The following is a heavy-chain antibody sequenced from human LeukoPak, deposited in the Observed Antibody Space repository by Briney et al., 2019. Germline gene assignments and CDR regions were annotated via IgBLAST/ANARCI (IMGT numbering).Heavy chain of an antibody. CDR1: GYTFTSYD. CDR3: ARGQYYDYIWGSYRERGIFDY. D-gene: IGHD3-16*01. V-gene: IGHV1-8*01. J-gene: IGHJ4*02. Sequence: ASVKVSCKASGYTFTSYDISWVRQATGQGLEWMGWMNPSSGNTGYAQKFQGRVTMTRNTSITTAYLELSSLRSEDSAVYYCARGQYYDYIWGSYRERGIFDYWGQGTLVTVSS. CDR2: MNPSSGNT.